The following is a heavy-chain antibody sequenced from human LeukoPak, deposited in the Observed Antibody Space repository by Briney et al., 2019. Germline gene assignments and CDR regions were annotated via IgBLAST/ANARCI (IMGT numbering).Heavy chain of an antibody. Sequence: APVKVSCKASGYTFTSYGISWVRQAPGQGLEWMGWISPYNGNTNYAQKLQGRVTMTTDTSTRTAYMELRSLRSDDTAVHYCARALTSGSYFLGYFDYWGQGTLVTVSS. D-gene: IGHD1-26*01. CDR3: ARALTSGSYFLGYFDY. V-gene: IGHV1-18*04. CDR1: GYTFTSYG. J-gene: IGHJ4*02. CDR2: ISPYNGNT.